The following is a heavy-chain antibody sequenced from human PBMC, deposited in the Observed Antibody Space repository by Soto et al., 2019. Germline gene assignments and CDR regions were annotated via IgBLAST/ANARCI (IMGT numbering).Heavy chain of an antibody. J-gene: IGHJ4*02. D-gene: IGHD6-13*01. CDR1: ADTFSDYH. Sequence: GASVKVSCKASADTFSDYHIHWVRQAPGQGFEWMGWLNPKTGGTSYARKFQGRVTMTGDSSISTVHTDLTRLRSDDTAVYYCAREGSAWYKEFDYWGQGSLVTVSS. CDR3: AREGSAWYKEFDY. CDR2: LNPKTGGT. V-gene: IGHV1-2*02.